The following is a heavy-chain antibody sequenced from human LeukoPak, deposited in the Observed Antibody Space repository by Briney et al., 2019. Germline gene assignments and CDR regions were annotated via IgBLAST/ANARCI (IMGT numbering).Heavy chain of an antibody. CDR2: IYYSGST. CDR3: ARGSLTTYSSSFDY. V-gene: IGHV4-61*01. D-gene: IGHD6-13*01. J-gene: IGHJ4*02. Sequence: SETLSLTCTVSGGSISSGSYYWSWIRQPPGKGLEWIGYIYYSGSTNYNPSLKSRVTISVDTSKNQFSLKLSSVTAADTAVYYCARGSLTTYSSSFDYWGQGTLVTVSS. CDR1: GGSISSGSYY.